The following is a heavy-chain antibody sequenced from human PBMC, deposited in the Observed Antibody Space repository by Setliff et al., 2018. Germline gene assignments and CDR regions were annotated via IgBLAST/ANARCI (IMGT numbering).Heavy chain of an antibody. CDR3: ARDRGVYSDFEY. CDR1: GGSISSSSNFY. J-gene: IGHJ4*02. Sequence: PSETLSLTCIVSGGSISSSSNFYWGWSRQPPGKGLEWIGNVYYSGNTYYNPSLKSRLTISVDTSKNQFSLKLTSVTAADTAVYYCARDRGVYSDFEYWGQGTLVTVSS. D-gene: IGHD4-4*01. V-gene: IGHV4-39*07. CDR2: VYYSGNT.